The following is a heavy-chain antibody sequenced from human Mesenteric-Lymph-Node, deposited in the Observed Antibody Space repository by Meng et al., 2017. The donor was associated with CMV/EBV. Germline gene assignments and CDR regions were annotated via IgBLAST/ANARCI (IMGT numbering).Heavy chain of an antibody. J-gene: IGHJ3*02. CDR3: ARGGYCSSTTCYLFNGFDM. Sequence: GGSLRLSCAASGFTLSSYGMHWVRQAPGKGLEWISYIRDSSTYYADSVKGRFTISRDNAKNSLYLQMSSLRAEDTAVYYCARGGYCSSTTCYLFNGFDMWGQGTVVTVSS. CDR1: GFTLSSYG. CDR2: IRDSST. D-gene: IGHD2-2*01. V-gene: IGHV3-48*01.